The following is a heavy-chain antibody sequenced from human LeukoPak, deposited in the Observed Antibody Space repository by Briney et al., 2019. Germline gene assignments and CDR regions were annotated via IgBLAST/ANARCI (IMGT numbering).Heavy chain of an antibody. J-gene: IGHJ4*02. CDR1: GYTFNSGG. Sequence: ASVKVSCTASGYTFNSGGISWVRQAPGQGLEWMGWISTIIVDTHSVPKFQGRVTLTIDTSTSTAYMELRSLRSDDTAVYYCAFRGMATIPTGVDYWGLGTLVTVSS. V-gene: IGHV1-18*01. CDR3: AFRGMATIPTGVDY. CDR2: ISTIIVDT. D-gene: IGHD5-24*01.